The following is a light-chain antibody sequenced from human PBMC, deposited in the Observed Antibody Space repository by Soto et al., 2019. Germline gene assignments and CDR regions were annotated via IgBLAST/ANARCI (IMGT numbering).Light chain of an antibody. CDR3: QDRGNWPIFT. CDR1: QSHSGY. V-gene: IGKV3-11*01. CDR2: DAS. J-gene: IGKJ4*01. Sequence: EIVLTQSPATLSLSLGERATLSCRASQSHSGYLAWYQQRPGQAPRLLIYDASHRATGIPARFTGSGSGTDFTLIISRLEPEDSAVYYCQDRGNWPIFTFGGGTKVEIK.